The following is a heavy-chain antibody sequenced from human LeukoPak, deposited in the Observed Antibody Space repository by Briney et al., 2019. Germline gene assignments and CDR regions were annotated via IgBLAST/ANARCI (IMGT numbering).Heavy chain of an antibody. V-gene: IGHV3-73*01. CDR1: GFTFSGSA. CDR3: LTTTYYYDSSPGDAFDI. CDR2: IRSKANSYAT. Sequence: QPGGSLRLSCAASGFTFSGSAMHWVRQASGKGLEWVGRIRSKANSYATAYAASVKGRFTISRDDSKNTAYLQMNSLKTEDTAVYYCLTTTYYYDSSPGDAFDIWGQGTMVTVSS. J-gene: IGHJ3*02. D-gene: IGHD3-22*01.